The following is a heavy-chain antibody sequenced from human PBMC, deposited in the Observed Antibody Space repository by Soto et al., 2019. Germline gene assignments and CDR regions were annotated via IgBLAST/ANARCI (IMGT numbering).Heavy chain of an antibody. J-gene: IGHJ4*02. Sequence: GGSLRLSCAASGFTFSSYSMNWVRQAPGKGLEWVSYISSSSSTIYYADSVKGRFTISRDNAKNSLYLQMNSLRAEDTAVYYCARVEAPDLFDYWGQGTLVTVSS. CDR3: ARVEAPDLFDY. CDR1: GFTFSSYS. V-gene: IGHV3-48*01. D-gene: IGHD3-3*01. CDR2: ISSSSSTI.